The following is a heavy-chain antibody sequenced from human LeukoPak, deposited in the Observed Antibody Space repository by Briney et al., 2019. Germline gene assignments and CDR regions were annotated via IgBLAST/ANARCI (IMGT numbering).Heavy chain of an antibody. D-gene: IGHD4-17*01. J-gene: IGHJ4*02. CDR2: IYHSGST. CDR1: GGSISSGGYS. CDR3: ARAGDNLGLGYFDY. V-gene: IGHV4-30-2*01. Sequence: SQTVSLTCAVSGGSISSGGYSWSWIRQPPGKGLEWIGYIYHSGSTYYNPSLKSRVTISVDRSKNQFSLKLSSVTAADTAVYYCARAGDNLGLGYFDYWGQGTLVTVSS.